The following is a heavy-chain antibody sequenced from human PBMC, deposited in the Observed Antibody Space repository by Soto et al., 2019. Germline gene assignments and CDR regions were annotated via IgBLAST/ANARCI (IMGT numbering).Heavy chain of an antibody. CDR1: GGPIASVYYS. V-gene: IGHV4-30-4*01. CDR3: AGELSNSPEYFDF. D-gene: IGHD6-6*01. Sequence: FSLPSTVPGGPIASVYYSWSGFRQPPRKGLEWFGYIYYSGRTAYNPSLKSRIIISIDTSKNQFSLSLNSLNAADTAVYYCAGELSNSPEYFDFWGLGTLVTV. J-gene: IGHJ4*02. CDR2: IYYSGRT.